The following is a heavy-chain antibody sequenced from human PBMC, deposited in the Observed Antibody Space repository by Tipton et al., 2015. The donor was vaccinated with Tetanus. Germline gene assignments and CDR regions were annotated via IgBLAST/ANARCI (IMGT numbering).Heavy chain of an antibody. CDR3: ARTADNWFDP. CDR1: GGSISSGTYY. V-gene: IGHV4-39*01. Sequence: TLSLTCTVSGGSISSGTYYWDWIRQPPGKGLEWIGNIYYSGSTLQNPSLKSRVTISLDTSKNQFSLKLRSVTAADTAVYYCARTADNWFDPWGQGTLVIVSS. D-gene: IGHD2-21*02. CDR2: IYYSGST. J-gene: IGHJ5*02.